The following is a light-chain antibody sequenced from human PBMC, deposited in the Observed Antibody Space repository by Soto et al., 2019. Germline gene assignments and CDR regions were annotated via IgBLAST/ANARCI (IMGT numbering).Light chain of an antibody. CDR1: SSNIENNY. J-gene: IGLJ1*01. V-gene: IGLV1-51*01. CDR3: GTRDSRLSAYV. CDR2: DDN. Sequence: QSVLTQPPSVSAAPGHKVTTSCAGSSSNIENNYVSWYQQLPGTAPKLLIYDDNKRPSGIPDRFSGSKSGTSATLGITGLQTGDEADYYCGTRDSRLSAYVFGTGTKVTVL.